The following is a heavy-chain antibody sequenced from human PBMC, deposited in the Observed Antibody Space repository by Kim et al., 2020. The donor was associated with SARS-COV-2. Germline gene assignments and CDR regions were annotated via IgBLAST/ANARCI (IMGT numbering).Heavy chain of an antibody. CDR2: IYTSGST. CDR3: ARDYCSSTSCSDYFDY. J-gene: IGHJ4*02. D-gene: IGHD2-2*01. CDR1: GGSISSYY. V-gene: IGHV4-4*07. Sequence: SETLSLTCTVSGGSISSYYWSWIRQPAGKGLEWIGRIYTSGSTNYNPSLKSRVTMSVDTSKNLFSLKLSSVTAADTAVYYCARDYCSSTSCSDYFDYWGQGTLVTVSS.